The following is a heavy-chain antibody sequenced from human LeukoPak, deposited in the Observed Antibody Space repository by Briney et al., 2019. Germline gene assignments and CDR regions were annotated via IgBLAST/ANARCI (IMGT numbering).Heavy chain of an antibody. CDR2: ISYDGSNK. CDR1: GFTFSSYA. CDR3: ARVSRYCTNGVCYGPRDYYYYGMDV. V-gene: IGHV3-30-3*01. J-gene: IGHJ6*02. D-gene: IGHD2-8*01. Sequence: GGSLRLSCAASGFTFSSYAMHWVRQAPGKGLGWVAVISYDGSNKYYADSVKGRFTISRDNSKNTLYLQMNSLRAEDTAVYYCARVSRYCTNGVCYGPRDYYYYGMDVWGQGTTVTVSS.